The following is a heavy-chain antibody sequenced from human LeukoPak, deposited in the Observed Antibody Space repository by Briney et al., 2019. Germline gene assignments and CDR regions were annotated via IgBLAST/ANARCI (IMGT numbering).Heavy chain of an antibody. J-gene: IGHJ4*02. CDR1: GFTFSSYW. V-gene: IGHV3-33*08. Sequence: GGSLRLSCAASGFTFSSYWMNWVRQAPGEGLEWVTFIWYDGGLEFYADSVEGRFTISRDNSNNTLYLQMNSLRTEDTAVYYCARGGLRLDYWGQGTLVTVSS. CDR3: ARGGLRLDY. CDR2: IWYDGGLE.